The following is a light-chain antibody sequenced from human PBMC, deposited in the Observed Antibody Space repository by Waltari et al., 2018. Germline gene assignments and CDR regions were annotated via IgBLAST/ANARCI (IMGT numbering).Light chain of an antibody. CDR1: SSDVGTYNY. CDR3: NSYTGSSPLYV. V-gene: IGLV2-14*03. Sequence: QSALTQPASVSGSPGQSITISCTGTSSDVGTYNYVSWYQQHPGKAPKLMIYDVNNRPSGISNRFSGSKSGNTASLTSSGLQAEDEADYYCNSYTGSSPLYVFGTGTKVTVL. J-gene: IGLJ1*01. CDR2: DVN.